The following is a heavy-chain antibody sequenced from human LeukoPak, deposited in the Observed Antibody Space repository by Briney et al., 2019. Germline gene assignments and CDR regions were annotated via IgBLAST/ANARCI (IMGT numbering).Heavy chain of an antibody. V-gene: IGHV3-7*01. CDR2: IRQDGSDK. D-gene: IGHD3-9*01. CDR1: GFTFSTYW. J-gene: IGHJ4*02. CDR3: ARVPYYDILTGYSDY. Sequence: GGSLRLSCAASGFTFSTYWMSWVRQAPGKGLEWVANIRQDGSDKYYVDSVKGRFTISRDNAKNSLYLQMNSLRAEDTAVYYCARVPYYDILTGYSDYWGQGTLVTVSS.